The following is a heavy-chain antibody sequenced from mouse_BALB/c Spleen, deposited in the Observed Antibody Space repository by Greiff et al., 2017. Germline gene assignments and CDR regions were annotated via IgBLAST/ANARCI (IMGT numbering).Heavy chain of an antibody. D-gene: IGHD1-1*01. J-gene: IGHJ1*01. CDR1: GFTFSNYW. CDR3: TRDYYGSGSWYFDV. CDR2: IRLKSNNYAT. Sequence: EVKLVESGGGLVQPGGSMKLSCVASGFTFSNYWMNWVRQSPEKGLEWVAEIRLKSNNYATHYAESVKGRFTISRDDSKSSVYLQMNNLRAEDTGIYYCTRDYYGSGSWYFDVWGAGTTVTVSS. V-gene: IGHV6-6*02.